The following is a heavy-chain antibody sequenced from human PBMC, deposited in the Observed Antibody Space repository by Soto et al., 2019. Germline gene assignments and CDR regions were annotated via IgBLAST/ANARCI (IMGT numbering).Heavy chain of an antibody. CDR1: SASLSNYY. D-gene: IGHD1-26*01. CDR2: IFPTGNT. CDR3: ARGSLGPDY. V-gene: IGHV4-4*07. Sequence: LSLTCTVSSASLSNYYWSWIRQPAGKGLEWIGRIFPTGNTDYNPSLRSRVTMSVDTSKNQFSLKLNSVTAADTAVYYCARGSLGPDYWGPGTLVTVSS. J-gene: IGHJ4*02.